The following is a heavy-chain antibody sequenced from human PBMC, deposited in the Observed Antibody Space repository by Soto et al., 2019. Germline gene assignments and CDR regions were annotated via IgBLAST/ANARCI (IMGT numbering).Heavy chain of an antibody. CDR2: ISYDGNTQ. D-gene: IGHD2-8*01. V-gene: IGHV3-30*03. CDR3: ATKVRVKNYYYYGMDT. Sequence: QVQLVESGGGVVQPGRSLRLSCEVSGFAFNTSGMYWVRQSPGRGLEWVAVISYDGNTQYYAESLKGLFTISRDKSKNTLFLNMNRLRSEDTAVYYCATKVRVKNYYYYGMDTWGQGTLVTVSS. CDR1: GFAFNTSG. J-gene: IGHJ6*02.